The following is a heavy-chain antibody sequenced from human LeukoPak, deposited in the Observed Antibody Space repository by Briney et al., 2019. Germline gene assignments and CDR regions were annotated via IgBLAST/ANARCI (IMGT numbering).Heavy chain of an antibody. J-gene: IGHJ4*02. V-gene: IGHV4-39*06. CDR3: ARGRYFFDY. CDR1: GGSISISSYY. Sequence: PSDTQSLTCTVSGGSISISSYYWGWIRQPPGKGLERIGSIYYSGSTYYNPSLKSRVTISVGTAKNQFPQKLRSVTAADTAGQYCARGRYFFDYWGQRPFVTISS. CDR2: IYYSGST.